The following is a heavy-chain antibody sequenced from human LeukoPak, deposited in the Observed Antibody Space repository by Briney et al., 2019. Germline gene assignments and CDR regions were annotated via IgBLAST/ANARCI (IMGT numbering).Heavy chain of an antibody. Sequence: ASVKVSCKASGYTFTSYGISWVRQVPGQGLEWMGWISAYNGITNYAQKLQGRVTMTTDTSTSTAYMELRSLRSDDTAVYYCARDPRVGLGTTATTPAGWFDPWGQGTLVTVSS. D-gene: IGHD4-17*01. CDR2: ISAYNGIT. V-gene: IGHV1-18*01. J-gene: IGHJ5*02. CDR1: GYTFTSYG. CDR3: ARDPRVGLGTTATTPAGWFDP.